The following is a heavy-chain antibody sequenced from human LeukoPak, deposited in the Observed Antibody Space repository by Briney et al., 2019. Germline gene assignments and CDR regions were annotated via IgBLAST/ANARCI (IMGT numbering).Heavy chain of an antibody. D-gene: IGHD5-24*01. J-gene: IGHJ3*01. CDR2: IRPNTGVT. Sequence: ASVKVSCKASGYTFTAYYIHWVRQAPGQGLEGMGWIRPNTGVTNFAPSFRGRVTMTSDTSNNTVYIQLNSLPSDDTAFFYCARGNYQLYAFDVWGQGTLLTVSS. CDR3: ARGNYQLYAFDV. V-gene: IGHV1-2*02. CDR1: GYTFTAYY.